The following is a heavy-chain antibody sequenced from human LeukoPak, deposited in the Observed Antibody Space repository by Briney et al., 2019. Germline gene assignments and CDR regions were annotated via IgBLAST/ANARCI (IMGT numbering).Heavy chain of an antibody. D-gene: IGHD2-2*01. Sequence: GGSLRLSCAASGFSFSSYAMSWVRQAPGKGLEWVSALTYSGGSTFYADSVKGRFTISRDNSQNTVYLQMNSLRAEDTAVYYCARIKPLDCTSTSGAFDYWGQGTLVSVSS. CDR2: LTYSGGST. CDR3: ARIKPLDCTSTSGAFDY. J-gene: IGHJ4*02. CDR1: GFSFSSYA. V-gene: IGHV3-23*01.